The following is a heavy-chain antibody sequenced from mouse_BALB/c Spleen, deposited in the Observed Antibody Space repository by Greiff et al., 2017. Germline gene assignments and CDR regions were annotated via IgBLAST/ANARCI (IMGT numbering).Heavy chain of an antibody. CDR2: IYPGSGST. Sequence: VKLQQPGAELVKPGTSVKLSCKASGYNFTSYWINWVKLRPGQGLEWIGDIYPGSGSTNYNEKFKSKATLTVDTSSSTAYMQLSSLASEDSALYYCARKDYYGYYFDYWGQGTTLTVSS. CDR3: ARKDYYGYYFDY. V-gene: IGHV1-55*01. J-gene: IGHJ2*01. CDR1: GYNFTSYW. D-gene: IGHD1-2*01.